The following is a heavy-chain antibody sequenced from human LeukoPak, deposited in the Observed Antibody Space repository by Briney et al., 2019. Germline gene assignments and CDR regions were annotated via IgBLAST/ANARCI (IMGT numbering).Heavy chain of an antibody. J-gene: IGHJ4*02. Sequence: GASVKVSCKASGGTFSSYAISWVRQAPGQGLEWMGRIIPIFGTANYAQKFQGRVTITTDESTSTAYMELSSLRSEDTAVYYCARSIFYGDYAPWYYFDYWGQGTLVTVSS. CDR2: IIPIFGTA. D-gene: IGHD4-17*01. CDR3: ARSIFYGDYAPWYYFDY. V-gene: IGHV1-69*05. CDR1: GGTFSSYA.